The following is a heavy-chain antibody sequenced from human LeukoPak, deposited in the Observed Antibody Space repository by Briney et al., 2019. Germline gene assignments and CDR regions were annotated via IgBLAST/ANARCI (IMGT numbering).Heavy chain of an antibody. Sequence: ASVKVSCKASGYTFTGYYMHWVRQAPGQGLEWMGWINPNSGGTNYEKKFQSRVTMTRDTSISTAYMELSRLRSDDTAVYYCARDMERAATHDFDYWGQGTLVTVSS. V-gene: IGHV1-2*02. J-gene: IGHJ4*02. CDR2: INPNSGGT. CDR3: ARDMERAATHDFDY. CDR1: GYTFTGYY. D-gene: IGHD2-15*01.